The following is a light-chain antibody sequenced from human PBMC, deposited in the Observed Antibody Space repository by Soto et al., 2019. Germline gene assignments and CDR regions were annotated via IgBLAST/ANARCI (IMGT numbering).Light chain of an antibody. CDR1: SSDIGAGYD. Sequence: QSVLTQPPSVSGAPGQRVTISCTGSSSDIGAGYDVHWYQQLPGTAPKLLIYTNHNRPSGVPDRFSGSKSGTSASLAITGLQAEDEADYYCQSYDTSRGYVFGSGTKLTVL. V-gene: IGLV1-40*01. CDR3: QSYDTSRGYV. J-gene: IGLJ1*01. CDR2: TNH.